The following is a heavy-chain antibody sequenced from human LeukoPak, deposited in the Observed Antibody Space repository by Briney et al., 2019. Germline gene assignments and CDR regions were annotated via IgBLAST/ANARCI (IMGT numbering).Heavy chain of an antibody. CDR1: GGSNSSGGYY. J-gene: IGHJ5*02. V-gene: IGHV4-31*03. CDR2: IYYSGST. CDR3: ASLDVDTAMGSWFDP. D-gene: IGHD5-18*01. Sequence: SETLSLTCTVSGGSNSSGGYYWSWIRQHPGKGLEWIVYIYYSGSTYYNPSLKSRVTISVDTSKNQFSLKLSSVTAADTAVYYCASLDVDTAMGSWFDPWGQGTLVTVSS.